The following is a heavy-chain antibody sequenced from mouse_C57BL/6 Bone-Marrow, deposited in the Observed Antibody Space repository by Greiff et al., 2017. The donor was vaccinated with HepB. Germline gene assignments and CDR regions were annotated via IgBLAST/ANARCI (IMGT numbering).Heavy chain of an antibody. CDR1: GYTFTSYW. J-gene: IGHJ2*01. CDR3: AREGPYGYDY. D-gene: IGHD2-2*01. CDR2: IDPSDSYT. Sequence: QVQLQQPGAELVRPGTSVKLSCKASGYTFTSYWMHWVKQRPGQGLEWIGVIDPSDSYTNYNQKFKGKATLTVDTSSSTAYMQLSSLTSEDSAVYYCAREGPYGYDYWGQGTTLTVSS. V-gene: IGHV1-59*01.